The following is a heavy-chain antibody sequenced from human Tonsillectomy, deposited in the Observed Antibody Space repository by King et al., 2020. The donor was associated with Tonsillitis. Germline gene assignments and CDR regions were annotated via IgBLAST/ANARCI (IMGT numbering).Heavy chain of an antibody. D-gene: IGHD6-19*01. CDR2: TYYSGST. CDR1: GDSINLYY. Sequence: QLQESGPGLVKPSETLSLTCTVSGDSINLYYWSWIRQPPGKGLEWIGFTYYSGSTNYNPSLKSRVTISVDTSKNQFSLNLYSVTAADTAVYYCARLAVGRFDPWGQGTLVTVSS. J-gene: IGHJ5*02. CDR3: ARLAVGRFDP. V-gene: IGHV4-59*01.